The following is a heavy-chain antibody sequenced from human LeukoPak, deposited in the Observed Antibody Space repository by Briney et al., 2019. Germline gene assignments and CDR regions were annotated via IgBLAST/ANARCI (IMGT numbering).Heavy chain of an antibody. CDR1: GFTFDDYA. CDR3: TRWPSSVDYDSGSRLDY. J-gene: IGHJ4*02. D-gene: IGHD3-10*01. CDR2: ISWNSGSI. Sequence: SLRLSCAASGFTFDDYAMHWVRQAPGEGREWVSGISWNSGSIGYADSVKGRFTISRDNAKNSLFLQMNSLRAEDTAMYYCTRWPSSVDYDSGSRLDYSGQAALVTVSS. V-gene: IGHV3-9*01.